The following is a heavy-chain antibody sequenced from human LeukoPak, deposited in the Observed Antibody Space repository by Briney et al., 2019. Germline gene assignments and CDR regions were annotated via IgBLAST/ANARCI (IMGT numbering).Heavy chain of an antibody. D-gene: IGHD3-9*01. Sequence: PSETLSLTCTVSGGSISSSSYYWGWIRQPPGKGLEWIGSIYYSGSTYYNPSLKSRVTISVGTSKNQFSLKLSSVTAADTAVYYCARDVIHYDILTGYYMDYFDYWGQGTLVTVSS. CDR2: IYYSGST. V-gene: IGHV4-39*07. CDR1: GGSISSSSYY. CDR3: ARDVIHYDILTGYYMDYFDY. J-gene: IGHJ4*02.